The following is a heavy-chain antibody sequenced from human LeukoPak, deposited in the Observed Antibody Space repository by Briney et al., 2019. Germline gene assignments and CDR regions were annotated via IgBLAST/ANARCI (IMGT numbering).Heavy chain of an antibody. J-gene: IGHJ5*02. CDR1: GFTFTGYH. Sequence: GASVKVSCKASGFTFTGYHMHWVRQAPGQGLEWMGWIIPNSVGTDYAQNFQGMVTMTRDTSISTAYMELSRLRSDDTAVYYCARDLLSITVVTPSWFDPWGQGTLVTVSS. CDR3: ARDLLSITVVTPSWFDP. V-gene: IGHV1-2*02. D-gene: IGHD4-23*01. CDR2: IIPNSVGT.